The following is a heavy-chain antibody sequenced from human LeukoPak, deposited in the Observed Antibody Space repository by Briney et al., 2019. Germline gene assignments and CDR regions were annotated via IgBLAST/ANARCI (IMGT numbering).Heavy chain of an antibody. D-gene: IGHD6-25*01. Sequence: GGSLRVSCAASGFTFSSHWMHWVRQAPGKGLVWVSRIKDDGSHTNYADSVKGRFTISRDNAKNTLSLQMNSLRAEDTAVYYCARGSGIITGIDEWGQGTLVTVSS. CDR2: IKDDGSHT. V-gene: IGHV3-74*01. CDR3: ARGSGIITGIDE. J-gene: IGHJ4*02. CDR1: GFTFSSHW.